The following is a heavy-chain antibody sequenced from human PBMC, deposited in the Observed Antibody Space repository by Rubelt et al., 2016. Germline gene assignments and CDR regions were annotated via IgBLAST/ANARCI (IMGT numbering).Heavy chain of an antibody. V-gene: IGHV4-39*01. Sequence: QLQLQESGPGLVKPSETLSLTCTVSGYSISSSSYYWGWIRQPPGKGLEWIGSIYYSGSTYYNPSLKSRVTISVDTSKNQFSLKLSSVTAADTAVYYCARHHSSSWHYFDYWGQGTLVTVSS. D-gene: IGHD6-13*01. J-gene: IGHJ4*02. CDR2: IYYSGST. CDR1: GYSISSSSYY. CDR3: ARHHSSSWHYFDY.